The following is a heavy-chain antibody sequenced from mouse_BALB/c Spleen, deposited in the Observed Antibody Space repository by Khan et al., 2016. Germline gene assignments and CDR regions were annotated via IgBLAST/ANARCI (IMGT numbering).Heavy chain of an antibody. Sequence: QCQLVQSGPELKKPGETVKISCKASGYSFRNDGMKWVKQAPGKGLKWMGWINTHTGEPTYADDFKGRFVFSLESSASTAYLQIKDVKNEDTATYFCARRGLYAMDYWGQGTSVTVSS. D-gene: IGHD3-1*01. V-gene: IGHV9-3-1*01. CDR3: ARRGLYAMDY. J-gene: IGHJ4*01. CDR2: INTHTGEP. CDR1: GYSFRNDG.